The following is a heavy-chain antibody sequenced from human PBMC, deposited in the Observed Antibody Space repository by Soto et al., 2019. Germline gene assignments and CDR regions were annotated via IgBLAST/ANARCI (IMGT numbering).Heavy chain of an antibody. Sequence: QVQLVQSGAEVKKPGASVKVSCKASGYTFTSYGINWVRQAPGQGLEWMGWISAYNGNTNYAQKLQGRVTMTTDTPESTAYMERRSRRSDDTAVYYCARGRGYCSGGSCFIYCFDYWGQGTLVTVSS. D-gene: IGHD2-15*01. CDR3: ARGRGYCSGGSCFIYCFDY. CDR2: ISAYNGNT. CDR1: GYTFTSYG. J-gene: IGHJ4*02. V-gene: IGHV1-18*01.